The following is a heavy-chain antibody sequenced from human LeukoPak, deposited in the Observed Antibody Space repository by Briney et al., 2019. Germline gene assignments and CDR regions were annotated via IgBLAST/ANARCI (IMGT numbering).Heavy chain of an antibody. CDR1: GGSINGYY. Sequence: PSETLSHICLLSGGSINGYYWSWIRQPPGKGLEWIGYIYYSGTTTYNPSLKSRVTISLDTSKNQFSLEVRSVTAADTAVYYCARVRRSKWTGASDIWGPGTTVSVSP. D-gene: IGHD3/OR15-3a*01. J-gene: IGHJ3*02. CDR2: IYYSGTT. V-gene: IGHV4-59*12. CDR3: ARVRRSKWTGASDI.